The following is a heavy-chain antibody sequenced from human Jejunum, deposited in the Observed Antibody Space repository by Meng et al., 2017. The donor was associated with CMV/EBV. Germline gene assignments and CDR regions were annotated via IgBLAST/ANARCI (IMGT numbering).Heavy chain of an antibody. CDR1: GFTFSSYS. V-gene: IGHV3-21*01. D-gene: IGHD6-19*01. J-gene: IGHJ4*02. CDR3: TTRILGSSGWY. CDR2: ITTSSSYI. Sequence: SCATSGFTFSSYSMNWVRQAPGKGLEWVSSITTSSSYIYYADSVKGRFTISRDNTKNSLYLQMNSLRAEDTAMYYCTTRILGSSGWYWGQGTLVTVSS.